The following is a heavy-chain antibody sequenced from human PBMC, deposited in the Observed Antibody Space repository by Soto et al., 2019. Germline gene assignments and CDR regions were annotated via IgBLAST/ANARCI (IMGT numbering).Heavy chain of an antibody. CDR3: ATTSVDILTGWCWFDP. CDR2: IYYSGST. Sequence: SETLSLTCTVSGGSISSYYWSWIRQPPGKGLEWIGYIYYSGSTNYNPSLKSRVTISVDTSKNQSSLKLSSVTAADTAVYYCATTSVDILTGWCWFDPWGQGTLVTVSS. D-gene: IGHD3-9*01. CDR1: GGSISSYY. J-gene: IGHJ5*02. V-gene: IGHV4-59*01.